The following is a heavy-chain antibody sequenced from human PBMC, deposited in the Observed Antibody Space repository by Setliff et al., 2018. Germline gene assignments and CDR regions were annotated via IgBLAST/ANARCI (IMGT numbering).Heavy chain of an antibody. D-gene: IGHD3-3*01. CDR3: ARDRITIFGVVIPFDY. CDR1: GGSISSSSYY. V-gene: IGHV4-39*07. Sequence: ETLSLTCTVSGGSISSSSYYWGWVRQPPGKGLEWIGSIYYSGSTYYNPSLKSRVTISVDTSKNQFSLKLSSVTAADTAVYYCARDRITIFGVVIPFDYWGQGTLVTVSS. CDR2: IYYSGST. J-gene: IGHJ4*02.